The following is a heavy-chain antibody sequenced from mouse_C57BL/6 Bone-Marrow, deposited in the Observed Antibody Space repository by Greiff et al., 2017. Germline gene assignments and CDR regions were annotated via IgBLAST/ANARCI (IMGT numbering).Heavy chain of an antibody. J-gene: IGHJ3*01. V-gene: IGHV6-3*01. Sequence: EVQVVESGGGLVQPGGSMKLSCVASGFTFSNYWMNWVRQSPEKGLEWVAQIRLKSDNYATHYAESVKGRFTISRDDSKSSVYLQMNNLRAEDTGIYYCTGLVYYYGSSWGWFAYWGQGTLVTVSA. CDR1: GFTFSNYW. CDR3: TGLVYYYGSSWGWFAY. CDR2: IRLKSDNYAT. D-gene: IGHD1-1*01.